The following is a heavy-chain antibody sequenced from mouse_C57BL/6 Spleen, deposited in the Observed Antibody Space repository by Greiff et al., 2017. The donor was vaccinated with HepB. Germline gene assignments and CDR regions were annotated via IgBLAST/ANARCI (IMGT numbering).Heavy chain of an antibody. Sequence: VQLKESGAELVKPGASVKISCKASGYAFSSYWMNWVKQRPGKGLEWIGQIYPGDGDTNYNGKFKGKATLTADKSSSTAYMQLSSLTSEDSAVYFCAREGVNAMDYWGQGTSVTVSS. CDR2: IYPGDGDT. V-gene: IGHV1-80*01. CDR3: AREGVNAMDY. D-gene: IGHD2-1*01. J-gene: IGHJ4*01. CDR1: GYAFSSYW.